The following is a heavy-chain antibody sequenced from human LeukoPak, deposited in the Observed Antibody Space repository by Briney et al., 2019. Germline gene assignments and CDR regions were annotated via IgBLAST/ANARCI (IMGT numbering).Heavy chain of an antibody. CDR3: AREGPQGFDY. Sequence: PGGSLRLACAASGFTFRSDWMSWVRQSPEKGLEWAANINPDGSATYYVDSVKGRFIISRDNTKNSLYLQMNSLRAEDTAVYYCAREGPQGFDYWGQGTLVTVSS. J-gene: IGHJ4*02. D-gene: IGHD1-14*01. V-gene: IGHV3-7*01. CDR2: INPDGSAT. CDR1: GFTFRSDW.